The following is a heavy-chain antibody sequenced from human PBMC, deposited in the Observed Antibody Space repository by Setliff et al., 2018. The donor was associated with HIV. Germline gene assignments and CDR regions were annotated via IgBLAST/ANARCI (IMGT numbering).Heavy chain of an antibody. CDR3: ARGLSITVFGVVRTGYYMGV. D-gene: IGHD3-3*01. CDR2: VYHSGST. CDR1: GGSISSDY. Sequence: PSETLSLTCTVSGGSISSDYWSWIRQPPGKGLEWIGYVYHSGSTNYNPSLKSRVTISVDTSRNQFSMKLRSVTAADTAVYYCARGLSITVFGVVRTGYYMGVWGKGTTVTVSS. J-gene: IGHJ6*03. V-gene: IGHV4-59*08.